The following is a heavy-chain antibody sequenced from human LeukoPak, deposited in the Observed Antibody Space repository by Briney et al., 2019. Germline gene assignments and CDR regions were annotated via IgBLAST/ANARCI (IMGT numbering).Heavy chain of an antibody. J-gene: IGHJ4*02. CDR2: IYYSGST. CDR3: ARGHTPSDY. CDR1: GGSISSYY. Sequence: SETLSLTCTVSGGSISSYYWSWIRQPPGKGLEWIGYIYYSGSTNNNPSLKSRVTISVDTSKNQFSLKLSSVTAADTAVYYCARGHTPSDYWGQGTLVTVSS. V-gene: IGHV4-59*08.